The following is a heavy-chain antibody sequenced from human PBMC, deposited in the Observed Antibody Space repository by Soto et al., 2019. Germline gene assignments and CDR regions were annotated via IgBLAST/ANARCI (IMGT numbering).Heavy chain of an antibody. CDR2: INSDGTRI. D-gene: IGHD1-7*01. Sequence: PGGSLRPSCAASGFTFTNYRIHWVRQAPGKGLVWVARINSDGTRINYADSVKGRLTISRDNARNTVFLQMNSLRDEDSAVYFCARAGDWNYVQDFWGQGTLVTVSS. CDR3: ARAGDWNYVQDF. V-gene: IGHV3-74*01. CDR1: GFTFTNYR. J-gene: IGHJ4*02.